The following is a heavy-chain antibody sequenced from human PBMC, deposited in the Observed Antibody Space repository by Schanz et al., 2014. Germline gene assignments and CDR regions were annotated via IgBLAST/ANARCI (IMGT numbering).Heavy chain of an antibody. CDR2: INPNSGGT. J-gene: IGHJ3*02. CDR3: ARDYYDILTGYPYDTFDI. D-gene: IGHD3-9*01. CDR1: GYTFTDYY. V-gene: IGHV1-2*06. Sequence: QVQLVQSGAEVKKPGASVKISCKASGYTFTDYYMYWVRQAPGQGLEWMGRINPNSGGTNYAQKFQGRVTMTRDTSLSTAYMELRRLRSDDTAVYYCARDYYDILTGYPYDTFDIWGQGTMVTVSS.